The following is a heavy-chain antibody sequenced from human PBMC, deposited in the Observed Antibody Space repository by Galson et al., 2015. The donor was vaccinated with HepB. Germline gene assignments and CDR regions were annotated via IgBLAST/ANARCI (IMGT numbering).Heavy chain of an antibody. CDR3: ARVELYCSSTSCYWASNYYYYYMDV. CDR2: MNPNSGNT. Sequence: SVKVSCKASGYTFTSYDINWVRQATGQGLEWMGWMNPNSGNTGYAQKFQGRVTMTRNTSISTAYMELSSLRSEDTAVYYCARVELYCSSTSCYWASNYYYYYMDVWGKGTTVTVSS. CDR1: GYTFTSYD. V-gene: IGHV1-8*01. J-gene: IGHJ6*03. D-gene: IGHD2-2*01.